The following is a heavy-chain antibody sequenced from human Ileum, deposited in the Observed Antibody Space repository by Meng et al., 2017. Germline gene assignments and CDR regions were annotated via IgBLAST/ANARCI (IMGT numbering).Heavy chain of an antibody. Sequence: QVQLVQSGAEVKKPGASVKVSCKASGYTFTTYGISWVRQAPGQGLEWMGWMNTDKGNTNYAQKFQGRVTMTRDTSTSTAYMELRSLRSDDTAVYYCAREGAYNEGDYWGQGTLVTASS. CDR3: AREGAYNEGDY. CDR2: MNTDKGNT. J-gene: IGHJ4*02. D-gene: IGHD1-1*01. CDR1: GYTFTTYG. V-gene: IGHV1-18*01.